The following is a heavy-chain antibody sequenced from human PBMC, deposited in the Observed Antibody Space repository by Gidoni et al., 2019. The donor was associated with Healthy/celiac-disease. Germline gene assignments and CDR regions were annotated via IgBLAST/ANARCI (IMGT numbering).Heavy chain of an antibody. J-gene: IGHJ4*02. CDR1: GFTSSRYG. Sequence: QVQLVESGGGVVQPGRSLRLSCAASGFTSSRYGMHWVRQAPGKGLEWVAVISYDGSNKYYADSVKGRFTISRDNSKNTLYLQMNSLRAEDTAVYYCARGGDYDYIWGSYLYYFDYWGQGTLVTVSS. CDR2: ISYDGSNK. V-gene: IGHV3-30*03. D-gene: IGHD3-16*02. CDR3: ARGGDYDYIWGSYLYYFDY.